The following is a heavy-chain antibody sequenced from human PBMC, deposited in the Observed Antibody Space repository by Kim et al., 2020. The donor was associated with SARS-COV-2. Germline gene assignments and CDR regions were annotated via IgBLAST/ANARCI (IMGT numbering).Heavy chain of an antibody. CDR2: IHYSGTT. J-gene: IGHJ4*01. CDR3: ARTFFERGLIITPLDY. V-gene: IGHV4-39*01. Sequence: SETLSLTCTVSGGSIGNSLYYWGWIRQPPGKRLELIGNIHYSGTTYYNPSLKSRITFSVDTSKNQFSLKLASVTAADTAVDYCARTFFERGLIITPLDY. D-gene: IGHD3-10*01. CDR1: GGSIGNSLYY.